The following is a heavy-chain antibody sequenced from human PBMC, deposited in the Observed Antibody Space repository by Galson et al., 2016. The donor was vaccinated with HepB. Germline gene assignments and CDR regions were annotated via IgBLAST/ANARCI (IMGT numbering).Heavy chain of an antibody. Sequence: SVKVSCKASGYSFISYSMHWVRQAPGQRLEWMGWIDVGNGATKYSQKFQGRLTITRDTSAGTAYMDLNSLTSEETAVYYCARSSSGWYGENNWFDPWGQGTLVTVSS. D-gene: IGHD6-19*01. J-gene: IGHJ5*02. V-gene: IGHV1-3*01. CDR1: GYSFISYS. CDR2: IDVGNGAT. CDR3: ARSSSGWYGENNWFDP.